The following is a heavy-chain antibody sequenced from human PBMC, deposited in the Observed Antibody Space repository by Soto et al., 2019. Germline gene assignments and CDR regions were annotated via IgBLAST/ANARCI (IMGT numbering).Heavy chain of an antibody. CDR1: GGSISSYY. V-gene: IGHV4-59*01. D-gene: IGHD3-10*01. Sequence: SETLSLTCTVSGGSISSYYWSWIRQPPGKGLEWNGYNYYSGSTNYNPSLKSRVTISVDTSKNQFSLKLSSVTAADTAVYYCARDRAHYYGSGSYDPAYYGMDVWGQGTTVTVSS. CDR2: NYYSGST. J-gene: IGHJ6*02. CDR3: ARDRAHYYGSGSYDPAYYGMDV.